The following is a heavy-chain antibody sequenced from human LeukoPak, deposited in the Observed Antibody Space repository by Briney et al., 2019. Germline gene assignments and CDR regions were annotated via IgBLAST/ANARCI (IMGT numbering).Heavy chain of an antibody. Sequence: SVKVSCKASGGTFSSYAISWVRQAPGQGLGWMGGIIPIFGTANYAQKFQGRVTITTDESTSTAYMELSSLRSEDTAVYYCARFLSRRWLQSEWGQGTLVTVSS. CDR3: ARFLSRRWLQSE. CDR2: IIPIFGTA. D-gene: IGHD5-24*01. CDR1: GGTFSSYA. J-gene: IGHJ4*02. V-gene: IGHV1-69*05.